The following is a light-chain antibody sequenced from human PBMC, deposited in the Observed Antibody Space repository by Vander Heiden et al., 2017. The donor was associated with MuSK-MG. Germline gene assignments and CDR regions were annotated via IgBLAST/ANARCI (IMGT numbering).Light chain of an antibody. J-gene: IGKJ4*01. V-gene: IGKV1-33*01. CDR1: HDISNY. CDR3: QQDYSLPST. Sequence: DIQMTQSPSSLSASVGDRVTITCQASHDISNYLNLYQQKPGKAPELLIYAASKLETGVPSRFSGSGSGTDFTFTITSLQPEDVATYYCQQDYSLPSTFGGGTKVEIK. CDR2: AAS.